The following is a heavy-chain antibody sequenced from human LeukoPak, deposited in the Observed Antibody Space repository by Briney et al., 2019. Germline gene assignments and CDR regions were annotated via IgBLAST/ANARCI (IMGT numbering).Heavy chain of an antibody. D-gene: IGHD2-8*01. J-gene: IGHJ6*04. Sequence: GGSLRLSCAASGFTFSSYAMSWVRQAPGKGLEWVSAISGSGGSTYYADSVKGRFTISRDNSKNSLYLQMNSLRAEDTAVYYCARDSNIVLMVYAIPLDVWGKGTTVTVSS. CDR1: GFTFSSYA. CDR3: ARDSNIVLMVYAIPLDV. V-gene: IGHV3-23*01. CDR2: ISGSGGST.